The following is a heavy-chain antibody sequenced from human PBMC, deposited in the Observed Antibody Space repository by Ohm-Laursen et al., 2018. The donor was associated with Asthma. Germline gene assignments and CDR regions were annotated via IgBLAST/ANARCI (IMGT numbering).Heavy chain of an antibody. V-gene: IGHV3-30-3*01. CDR3: AREGTDDDFWSGPFDY. J-gene: IGHJ4*02. CDR2: ISYDGSNK. CDR1: GFTFRSYA. Sequence: SLRLSCAASGFTFRSYAMHWVRQAPGKGLEWVAVISYDGSNKYYADSVKGRFTISRDNSKNTLYLQMNSLRAEDTAVYYCAREGTDDDFWSGPFDYWGQGTLVTVSS. D-gene: IGHD3-3*01.